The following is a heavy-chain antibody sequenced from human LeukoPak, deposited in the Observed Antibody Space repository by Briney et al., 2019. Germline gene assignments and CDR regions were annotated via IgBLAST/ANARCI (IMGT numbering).Heavy chain of an antibody. CDR2: IKQDGSGK. Sequence: PGGSLRLSCAASGFTFSSYWMSWVRQAPGKGLEWVANIKQDGSGKYYVDSLKGRFTISRDNAKNSLYLQMNSLRAEDTAVYYCASEGGVSGPIYYYYYGMDVWGQGTTVTVSS. CDR1: GFTFSSYW. V-gene: IGHV3-7*01. CDR3: ASEGGVSGPIYYYYYGMDV. J-gene: IGHJ6*02. D-gene: IGHD3-16*01.